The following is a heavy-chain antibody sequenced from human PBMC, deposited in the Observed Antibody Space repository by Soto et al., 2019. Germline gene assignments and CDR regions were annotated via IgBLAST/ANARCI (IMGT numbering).Heavy chain of an antibody. Sequence: PSETLSLTCTVSGGSTSSYYWSWIRQPPGKGLEWIGYIYYTGSTHYNPSVKSRVTISVDTSKNQFSLKLSSVTAADTAVYYCARGVRSGWYGDYFGYWGQGTLVTVSS. D-gene: IGHD6-19*01. CDR1: GGSTSSYY. CDR3: ARGVRSGWYGDYFGY. CDR2: IYYTGST. J-gene: IGHJ4*02. V-gene: IGHV4-59*01.